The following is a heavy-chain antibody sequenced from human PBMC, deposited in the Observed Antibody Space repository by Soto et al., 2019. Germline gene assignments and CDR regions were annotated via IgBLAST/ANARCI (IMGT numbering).Heavy chain of an antibody. Sequence: QVQLVQSGAEVRKPGASVKVSCKASGYTFTTYGISWVRQAPGQGLEWMGWISGYNGHTKYAQKFQGRGTMTTDTSTSTVYMDLRSLRSDDTAVYYCARAGEMPYYYYGLDVWGQGTTVTVSS. V-gene: IGHV1-18*01. J-gene: IGHJ6*02. CDR2: ISGYNGHT. D-gene: IGHD3-16*01. CDR3: ARAGEMPYYYYGLDV. CDR1: GYTFTTYG.